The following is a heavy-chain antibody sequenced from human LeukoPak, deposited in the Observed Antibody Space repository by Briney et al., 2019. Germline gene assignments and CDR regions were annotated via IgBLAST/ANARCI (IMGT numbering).Heavy chain of an antibody. Sequence: SETLSLTCTVSGGSISSSSYYRGWIRQPPGKGLEWIGSIYYSGSTYYNPSLKSRVTISVDTSKNQFSLKLSSVTAADTAVYYCALIGYSQASVDFWGQGTLVTVSS. CDR2: IYYSGST. V-gene: IGHV4-39*07. J-gene: IGHJ4*02. D-gene: IGHD5-18*01. CDR1: GGSISSSSYY. CDR3: ALIGYSQASVDF.